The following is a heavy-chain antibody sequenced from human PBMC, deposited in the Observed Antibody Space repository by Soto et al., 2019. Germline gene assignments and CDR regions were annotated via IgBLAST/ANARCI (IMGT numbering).Heavy chain of an antibody. J-gene: IGHJ4*02. CDR1: GFSLTTDRVG. D-gene: IGHD1-26*01. V-gene: IGHV2-5*02. Sequence: QITLKESGPTLVKPTQTLTLTCTFSGFSLTTDRVGVGWIRQPPGEALEWLAVIYWDDSKTYRPSLESRLTITKDTSKTQVALTMTNMDSLDTATYYCAHAYGGRCLYWGQGTLVTVSS. CDR2: IYWDDSK. CDR3: AHAYGGRCLY.